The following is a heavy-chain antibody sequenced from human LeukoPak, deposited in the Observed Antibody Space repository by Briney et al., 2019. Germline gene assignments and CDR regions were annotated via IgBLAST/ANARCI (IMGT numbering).Heavy chain of an antibody. J-gene: IGHJ4*02. CDR1: GLTFRNYE. D-gene: IGHD1-26*01. CDR3: ARAPYGVGDTAERDY. Sequence: PGGSLRLSCAASGLTFRNYEMNWVRQAPGKGLEWVSYISSSGSSIYYADSVKGRFTISRDNAKNSLYLQMNSLRDEDTAVYYCARAPYGVGDTAERDYWGQGTLVTVSS. CDR2: ISSSGSSI. V-gene: IGHV3-48*03.